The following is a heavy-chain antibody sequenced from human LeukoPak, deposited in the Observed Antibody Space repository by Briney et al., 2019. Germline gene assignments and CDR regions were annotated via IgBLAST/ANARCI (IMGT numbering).Heavy chain of an antibody. CDR2: MNSDGSIT. D-gene: IGHD2-8*02. J-gene: IGHJ4*02. V-gene: IGHV3-74*01. CDR1: GFTFSSSW. CDR3: AKDLVDRGNHLYYFDF. Sequence: GGSLRLSCAASGFTFSSSWMHWVRQAPGKGLVWVSRMNSDGSITTYADSVKGRFTISRANSKNTLYLQMNSLRAEEDTAVYYCAKDLVDRGNHLYYFDFWGQGTLVTVSS.